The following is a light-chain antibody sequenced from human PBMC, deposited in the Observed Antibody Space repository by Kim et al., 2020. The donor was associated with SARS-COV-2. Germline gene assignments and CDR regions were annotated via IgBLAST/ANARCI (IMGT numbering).Light chain of an antibody. CDR2: SAS. V-gene: IGKV1-12*01. CDR3: QQAHSFPVT. CDR1: QGISSY. Sequence: ASVGDSVSITCRASQGISSYLAWYQQKPGRAPKLLIYSASSLQRGVPSRFSGSGSGTDFSLTISSLQPEDSATYYCQQAHSFPVTFGGGTKVDIK. J-gene: IGKJ4*01.